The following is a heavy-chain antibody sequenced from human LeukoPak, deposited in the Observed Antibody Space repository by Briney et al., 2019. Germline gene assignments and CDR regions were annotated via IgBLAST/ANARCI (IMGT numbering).Heavy chain of an antibody. V-gene: IGHV3-43D*04. D-gene: IGHD1-7*01. J-gene: IGHJ4*02. CDR3: AKENWNYYFDY. CDR2: ISWDGDST. CDR1: GFTFDDYA. Sequence: GGSLRLSCAASGFTFDDYAMHWVRQAPGKGLEWVSLISWDGDSTYYADSVKGRFTISRDNSKNSLYLQMNSLRAEDTALYYCAKENWNYYFDYWGQGTLVTVSS.